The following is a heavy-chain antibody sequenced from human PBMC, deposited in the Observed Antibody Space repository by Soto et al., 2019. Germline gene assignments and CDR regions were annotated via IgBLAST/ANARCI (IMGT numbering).Heavy chain of an antibody. J-gene: IGHJ5*02. CDR2: INGDGSIT. Sequence: SCKASGYTFTSYAMHWVRQAPGKGLVWVSRINGDGSITTYADSVKGRFTISRDNAKNTLYLQMNSLRAEDTAVYYCARVQSTGTVSWGQGNMVTVSS. V-gene: IGHV3-74*01. D-gene: IGHD1-1*01. CDR3: ARVQSTGTVS. CDR1: GYTFTSYA.